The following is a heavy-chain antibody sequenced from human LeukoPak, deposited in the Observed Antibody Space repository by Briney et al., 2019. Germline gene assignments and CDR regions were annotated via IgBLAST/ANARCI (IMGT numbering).Heavy chain of an antibody. CDR1: GFTFSSYS. D-gene: IGHD3-3*01. J-gene: IGHJ5*02. CDR2: ISSSSSYI. V-gene: IGHV3-21*01. CDR3: ARDSHYDFWSGYFPNWFDP. Sequence: KPGGSLRLSCAASGFTFSSYSMNWVRQAPGKGLEWVSSISSSSSYIYYADSVKGRFTISRDNAKNSLYLQMNSLRAEDTAVYYCARDSHYDFWSGYFPNWFDPWGQGTLVTVSS.